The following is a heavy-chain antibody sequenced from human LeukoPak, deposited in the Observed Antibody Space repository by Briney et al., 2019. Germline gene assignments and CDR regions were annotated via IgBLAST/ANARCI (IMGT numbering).Heavy chain of an antibody. CDR3: ARDVGSGNYYRGYFDY. D-gene: IGHD1-26*01. J-gene: IGHJ4*02. Sequence: PGGSLRLSCAASGFTFSSYGMHWVRQAPGKGLQWVAIISYAGTNKYYADSVKGRFTISRDNSKNTLYLQMNSLRAEDTAVYYCARDVGSGNYYRGYFDYWGQGTLVTVSS. CDR2: ISYAGTNK. V-gene: IGHV3-30*03. CDR1: GFTFSSYG.